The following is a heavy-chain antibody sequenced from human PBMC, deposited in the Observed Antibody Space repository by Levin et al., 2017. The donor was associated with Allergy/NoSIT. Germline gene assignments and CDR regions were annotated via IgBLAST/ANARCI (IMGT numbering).Heavy chain of an antibody. CDR2: INHSGST. CDR3: ARGAIKGRVPAAIPYYYDGMDV. D-gene: IGHD2-2*02. V-gene: IGHV4-34*01. CDR1: GGSFSGYY. J-gene: IGHJ6*02. Sequence: SETLSLTCAVYGGSFSGYYWSWIRQPPGKGLEWIGEINHSGSTNYNPSLKSRVTISVDTSKNQFSLKLSSVTAADTAVYYCARGAIKGRVPAAIPYYYDGMDVWGQGTTVTVSS.